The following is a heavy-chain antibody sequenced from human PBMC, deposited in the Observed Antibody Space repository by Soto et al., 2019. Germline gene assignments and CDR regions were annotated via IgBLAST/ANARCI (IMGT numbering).Heavy chain of an antibody. CDR1: GFTFSNYA. Sequence: EVQLLESGGGLVQPGRSLRLSCAASGFTFSNYAMSWVRQAPGQGLDWVSAISGSGGTTYYADSVKGRFTISRDNSKNTLFLQMNSLRAEDAAVYYCAKFFVETGSNSGWPRSFHYGGQGTLVTVSS. V-gene: IGHV3-23*01. J-gene: IGHJ4*02. D-gene: IGHD6-25*01. CDR2: ISGSGGTT. CDR3: AKFFVETGSNSGWPRSFHY.